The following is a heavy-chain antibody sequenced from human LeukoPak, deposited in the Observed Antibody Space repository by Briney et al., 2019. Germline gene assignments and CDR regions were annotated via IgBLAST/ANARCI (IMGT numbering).Heavy chain of an antibody. Sequence: SETLSLTRTVSGGSISSYYWSWIRQPAGKGLEWIGRIYTSGNTNYNPSLKSRVTMSVDTSKNQFSLKLSSVTAADTAVYYCARESLYYYYYMDVWGKGTTVTVSS. V-gene: IGHV4-4*07. CDR2: IYTSGNT. J-gene: IGHJ6*03. CDR3: ARESLYYYYYMDV. CDR1: GGSISSYY.